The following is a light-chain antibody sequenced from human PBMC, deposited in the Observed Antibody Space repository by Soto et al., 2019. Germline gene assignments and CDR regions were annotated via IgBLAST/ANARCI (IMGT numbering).Light chain of an antibody. Sequence: EIVMTQSPATLSVSPGERATLSCSASQSVSTDLAWYQQKPAQAPRLLIYGASTRATGIPVRFSGSGSGTEFTPTSSILQSEDFADYYCQQDNNWPRTFGQGTKVEIK. J-gene: IGKJ1*01. V-gene: IGKV3-15*01. CDR2: GAS. CDR1: QSVSTD. CDR3: QQDNNWPRT.